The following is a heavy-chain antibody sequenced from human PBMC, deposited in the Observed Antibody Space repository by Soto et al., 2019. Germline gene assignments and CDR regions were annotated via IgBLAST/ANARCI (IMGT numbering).Heavy chain of an antibody. J-gene: IGHJ3*01. CDR2: INADNGNT. CDR1: GYTFITHT. V-gene: IGHV1-3*01. CDR3: EGYFEPQVVRGAFDF. Sequence: ASVKVSFKASGYTFITHTLHWVRQAPGQRLEWMGWINADNGNTKYSQKFQGRVTITRDTSANTAYMALSSLRAEDTDVYYCEGYFEPQVVRGAFDFWGQGSMV. D-gene: IGHD6-13*01.